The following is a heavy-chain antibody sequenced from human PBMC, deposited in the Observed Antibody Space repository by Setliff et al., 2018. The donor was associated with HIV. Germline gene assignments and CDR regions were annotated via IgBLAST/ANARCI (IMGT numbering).Heavy chain of an antibody. CDR3: VRGVQSPPHYSYYYMDV. D-gene: IGHD3-3*01. CDR1: GYTFTSYG. Sequence: SVKVSCKASGYTFTSYGVSWVRQVPGQGLDWMGRIIPILGVANYAQRFQGKVTITADKSTSTAYMELTSLRFDDTAMYYCVRGVQSPPHYSYYYMDVWGEGTMVTVSS. V-gene: IGHV1-69*04. CDR2: IIPILGVA. J-gene: IGHJ6*03.